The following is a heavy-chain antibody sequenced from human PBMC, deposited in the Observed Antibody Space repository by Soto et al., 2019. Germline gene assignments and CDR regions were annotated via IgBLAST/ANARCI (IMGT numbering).Heavy chain of an antibody. V-gene: IGHV3-13*01. J-gene: IGHJ4*02. D-gene: IGHD2-15*01. CDR1: GFTFSGFD. Sequence: SLRLSCEASGFTFSGFDMHWVRQPTGKGLEWVSTIGTAGDTYYAVSVKGRFTISRDNAKNSLSLQMNSLRAGDTAVYFCARGQEVGAHFFDSWGQGTQVTVSS. CDR3: ARGQEVGAHFFDS. CDR2: IGTAGDT.